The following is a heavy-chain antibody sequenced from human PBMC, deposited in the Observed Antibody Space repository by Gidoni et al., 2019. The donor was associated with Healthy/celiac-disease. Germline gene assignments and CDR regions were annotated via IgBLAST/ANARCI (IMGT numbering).Heavy chain of an antibody. CDR2: INPSGGST. CDR1: GYTFTSYY. J-gene: IGHJ4*02. V-gene: IGHV1-46*01. D-gene: IGHD2-21*02. CDR3: ARDPLQRPHIVVVTATPDY. Sequence: QVQLVQSGAEVKKPGASVKVSCKASGYTFTSYYMHWVRQAPGQGLEWMGIINPSGGSTSYAQKFQGRVTMTRDTSTSTVYMELSSLRSEDTAVYYCARDPLQRPHIVVVTATPDYWGQGTLVTVSS.